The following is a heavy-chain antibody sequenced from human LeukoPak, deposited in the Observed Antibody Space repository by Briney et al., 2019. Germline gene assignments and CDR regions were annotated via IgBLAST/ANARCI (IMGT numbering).Heavy chain of an antibody. CDR1: GGSIGSYY. CDR3: ARDRDGYNRFDF. CDR2: IYYSGST. V-gene: IGHV4-59*01. Sequence: PSETLFLTCTVSGGSIGSYYWSWIRQPPGKGLEWIGYIYYSGSTNYNPSLKSRVTISVDTSKNQFSLKLNSVTAADTAVYYCARDRDGYNRFDFWGQGTLVTVSS. D-gene: IGHD5-24*01. J-gene: IGHJ4*02.